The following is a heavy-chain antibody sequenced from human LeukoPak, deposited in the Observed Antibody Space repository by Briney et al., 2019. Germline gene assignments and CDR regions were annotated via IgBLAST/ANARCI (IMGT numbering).Heavy chain of an antibody. D-gene: IGHD5-24*01. Sequence: GGSLKLSCAASGFTVSSNYMSWVRQAPGKGLEWVSVIYSGGSTYYADSVKGRFTISRDNSKNTLYLQMNSLRGEDTAVYYCARPTAGMATPLDYWGQGTLVTVSS. CDR3: ARPTAGMATPLDY. V-gene: IGHV3-66*04. J-gene: IGHJ4*02. CDR1: GFTVSSNY. CDR2: IYSGGST.